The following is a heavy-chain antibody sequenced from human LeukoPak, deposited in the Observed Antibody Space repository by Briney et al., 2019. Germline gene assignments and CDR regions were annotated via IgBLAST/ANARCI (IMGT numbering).Heavy chain of an antibody. J-gene: IGHJ4*02. CDR1: GFTFSSYA. Sequence: GGSLRLSCAASGFTFSSYAMSWVRQAPGKGLEWVSYISSSGSTIYYADSVKGRFTISRDNAKNSLYLQMNSLRAEDTAVYYCAREEEDYYDSNLWGQGTLVTVSS. CDR3: AREEEDYYDSNL. V-gene: IGHV3-48*04. CDR2: ISSSGSTI. D-gene: IGHD3-22*01.